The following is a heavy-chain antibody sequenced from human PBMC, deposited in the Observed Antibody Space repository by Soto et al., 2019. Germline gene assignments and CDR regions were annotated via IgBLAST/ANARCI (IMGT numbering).Heavy chain of an antibody. CDR1: GYTFTSYG. CDR2: ISAYNGNT. D-gene: IGHD2-2*01. Sequence: ASVKVSCKASGYTFTSYGISWVRQAPGQGLEWMGWISAYNGNTNYAQKLQGRVTMTTDTSTSTAYMELRSLRSDDTAVYYCARAKVKVVPGGIEVTPWGQGTLVTVSS. CDR3: ARAKVKVVPGGIEVTP. J-gene: IGHJ5*02. V-gene: IGHV1-18*04.